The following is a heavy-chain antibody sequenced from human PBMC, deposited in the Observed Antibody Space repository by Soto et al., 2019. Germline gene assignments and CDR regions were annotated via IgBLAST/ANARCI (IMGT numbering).Heavy chain of an antibody. J-gene: IGHJ4*03. CDR2: IYSGGST. CDR1: GFTVSSNY. Sequence: GGSLRLSCAASGFTVSSNYMSWVRQAPGKGLEWVSVIYSGGSTYYADSVKGRFTISRDNSKNTLYLQMNSLRAEDTAVYYCDKRPDSCDTRGQGTMGIVAS. V-gene: IGHV3-53*01. CDR3: DKRPDSCDT. D-gene: IGHD5-18*01.